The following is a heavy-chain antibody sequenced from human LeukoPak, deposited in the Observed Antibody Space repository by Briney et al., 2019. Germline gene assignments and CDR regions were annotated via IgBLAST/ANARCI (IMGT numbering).Heavy chain of an antibody. Sequence: GGSLRLSCAASGFTFSAYNMNWVRQAPGKGLEWVSSISSSSNYICYADSLKGRFTISRDNAKNSLYLQMNSLRAEDTAVYYCAREEGLDYWGQGTLVTVSS. D-gene: IGHD5-12*01. V-gene: IGHV3-21*01. CDR1: GFTFSAYN. J-gene: IGHJ4*02. CDR2: ISSSSNYI. CDR3: AREEGLDY.